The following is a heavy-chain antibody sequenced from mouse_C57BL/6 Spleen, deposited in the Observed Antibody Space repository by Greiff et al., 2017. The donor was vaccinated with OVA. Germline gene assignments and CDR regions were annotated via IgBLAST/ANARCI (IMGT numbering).Heavy chain of an antibody. CDR1: GYTFTEYT. Sequence: VQLKESGAVLAKPGASVKLSCKASGYTFTEYTIHWVKQRSGQGLEWIGWFYPGSGSIKYNEKFKDKATLTADKSSSTVYMELSRLTSEDSAVYYCARHEDHAVASWFAYWGQGTLVTVSA. CDR3: ARHEDHAVASWFAY. CDR2: FYPGSGSI. J-gene: IGHJ3*01. V-gene: IGHV1-62-2*01.